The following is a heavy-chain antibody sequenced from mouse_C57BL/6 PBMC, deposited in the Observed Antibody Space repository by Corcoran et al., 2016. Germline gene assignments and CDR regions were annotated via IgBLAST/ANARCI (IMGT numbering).Heavy chain of an antibody. D-gene: IGHD2-3*01. CDR3: ARYDGYYPFDY. J-gene: IGHJ2*01. CDR2: IYPRSGNP. CDR1: GNPFTRYG. V-gene: IGHV1-81*01. Sequence: QVKLQQSGAELARPGASVKLSCKASGNPFTRYGISWGKQRTGQGNEWIGEIYPRSGNPYYNEKFKVKATLTADKSSRTSYMELRSLTSADSAVYGCARYDGYYPFDYWGQGTTLAVSS.